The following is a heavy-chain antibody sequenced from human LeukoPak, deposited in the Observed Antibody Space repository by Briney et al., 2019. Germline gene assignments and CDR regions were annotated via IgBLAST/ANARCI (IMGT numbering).Heavy chain of an antibody. V-gene: IGHV1-69*05. CDR3: ARGNIVVVPAAYDY. Sequence: GASVKVSCKASGGTFSSCAISWVRQAPGQGLEWMGGIIPIFGTANYAQKFQGRVTITTDESTSTAYMELSSLRSEDTAVYYCARGNIVVVPAAYDYWGQGTLVTVSS. CDR2: IIPIFGTA. D-gene: IGHD2-2*01. CDR1: GGTFSSCA. J-gene: IGHJ4*02.